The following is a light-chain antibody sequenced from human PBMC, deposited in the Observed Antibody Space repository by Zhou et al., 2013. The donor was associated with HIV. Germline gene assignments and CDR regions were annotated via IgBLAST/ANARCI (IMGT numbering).Light chain of an antibody. CDR1: QSISSW. V-gene: IGKV1-5*03. Sequence: DIQMTQSPSTLSASVGDRVTITCRASQSISSWLAWYQQKPGKAPKLLIYKASSLESGVPSRFSGSGSGTEFTLTISSLQPEDVATYYGQRTYNAPLTFGGGTKVEIK. CDR3: QRTYNAPLT. J-gene: IGKJ4*01. CDR2: KAS.